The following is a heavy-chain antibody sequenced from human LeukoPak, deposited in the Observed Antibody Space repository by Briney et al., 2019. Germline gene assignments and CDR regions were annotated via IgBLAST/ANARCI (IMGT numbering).Heavy chain of an antibody. D-gene: IGHD3-22*01. J-gene: IGHJ4*02. CDR3: ARGRFKYYYDSSDRFDY. CDR2: INSDGSST. CDR1: GFTFSSYW. Sequence: GGSLRLSCAASGFTFSSYWMHWVRQAPGKGLVWVSRINSDGSSTSYADSVKGRFTISRDNAKNTLYLQMNSLRAEDTAVYYCARGRFKYYYDSSDRFDYWGQGTLVTVSS. V-gene: IGHV3-74*01.